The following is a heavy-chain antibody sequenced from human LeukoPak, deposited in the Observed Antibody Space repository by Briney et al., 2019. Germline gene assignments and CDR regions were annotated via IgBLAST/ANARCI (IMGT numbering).Heavy chain of an antibody. CDR1: GGSMTTHH. V-gene: IGHV4-59*11. CDR3: TTIKRGNIFGYFDF. D-gene: IGHD5-18*01. CDR2: VFDSGRT. Sequence: SETLSLTCTVSGGSMTTHHWNWIRQTPGKGLEWIGYVFDSGRTKENPSLKSRVALSADTSKNQLSLRLSSVTAADTAVYYCTTIKRGNIFGYFDFWGQGILVTVSS. J-gene: IGHJ4*02.